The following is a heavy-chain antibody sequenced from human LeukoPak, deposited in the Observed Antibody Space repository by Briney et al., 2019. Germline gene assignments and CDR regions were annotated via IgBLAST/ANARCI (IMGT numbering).Heavy chain of an antibody. V-gene: IGHV1-18*01. CDR1: GYTLTSYG. CDR3: ARTGYCSGGSCGRDWFDP. Sequence: ASVEVSCKASGYTLTSYGISWVRQAPGQGLEWMGWISAYNGNTNYAQKLQGRVTMTTDTSTSTAYRELRSLRSDDTAVYYCARTGYCSGGSCGRDWFDPWGQGTLVTVSS. CDR2: ISAYNGNT. J-gene: IGHJ5*02. D-gene: IGHD2-15*01.